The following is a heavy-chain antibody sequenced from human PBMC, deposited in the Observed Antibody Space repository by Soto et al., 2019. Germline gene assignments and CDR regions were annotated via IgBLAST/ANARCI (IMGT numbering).Heavy chain of an antibody. D-gene: IGHD6-19*01. Sequence: ASVKVSCKVSGYTLTELSMHWVRQAPGKGLEWMGGFDPEDGETIYAQKFQGRVTMTEDTSTGTAYMELSSLRSEDTAMYFCARHSGPYGSPSPVGYWGQGTLVTVSS. CDR1: GYTLTELS. V-gene: IGHV1-24*01. J-gene: IGHJ4*01. CDR2: FDPEDGET. CDR3: ARHSGPYGSPSPVGY.